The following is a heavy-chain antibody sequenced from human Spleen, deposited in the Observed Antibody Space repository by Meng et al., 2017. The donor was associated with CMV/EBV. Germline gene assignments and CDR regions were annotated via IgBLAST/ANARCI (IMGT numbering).Heavy chain of an antibody. J-gene: IGHJ4*01. CDR3: AKDQYWNLYYFDY. CDR2: IYYSGST. V-gene: IGHV4-59*02. Sequence: SETLSLTCTVSGGSVSWSWIRQPPGKGLEWIGYIYYSGSTKYNPSLKSRVTISVDRSKNRFSLKLSTVTAADTAVYYCAKDQYWNLYYFDYWGHGTLVTVSS. CDR1: GGSVS. D-gene: IGHD1-1*01.